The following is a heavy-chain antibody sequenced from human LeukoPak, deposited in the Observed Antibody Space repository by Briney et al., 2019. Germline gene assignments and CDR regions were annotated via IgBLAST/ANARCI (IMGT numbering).Heavy chain of an antibody. CDR2: ISYDGSNK. CDR3: ATQSSSWYFGAFDI. Sequence: GGSLRLSCAASGFTFSSYGMHWVRQAPGKGLEWVAVISYDGSNKYYADSVKGRFTISRDNSKNTLYLQMNSLRAEDTAVYYCATQSSSWYFGAFDIWGQGTMVTVSS. V-gene: IGHV3-30*03. J-gene: IGHJ3*02. CDR1: GFTFSSYG. D-gene: IGHD6-13*01.